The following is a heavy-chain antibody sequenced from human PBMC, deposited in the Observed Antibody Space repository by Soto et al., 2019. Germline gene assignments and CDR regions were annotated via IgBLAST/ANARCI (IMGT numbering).Heavy chain of an antibody. CDR1: GGSISSDGYS. Sequence: QLQLQESGSGLVKPSQTLSLTCDVSGGSISSDGYSWSWIRQPPGKGLEWIGYFYHSGSTYDNPSLKGRVTISVDRSKNQCSLKLSSVTAADTAVYYCARSGYSYGYIDYWGQGTLVTVSS. J-gene: IGHJ4*02. CDR3: ARSGYSYGYIDY. CDR2: FYHSGST. D-gene: IGHD5-18*01. V-gene: IGHV4-30-2*01.